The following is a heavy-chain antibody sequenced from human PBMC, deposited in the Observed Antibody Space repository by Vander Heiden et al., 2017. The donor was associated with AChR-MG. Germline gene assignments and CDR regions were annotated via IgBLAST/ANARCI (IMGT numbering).Heavy chain of an antibody. Sequence: QVQLVESGGDVTPPGMSLSHPRGALCFTFRNLAMHWGRPATGKGLEWVAVTSSDGNTKYYGDSVRGRFTISRDNSKNTLYLQMNSLRAEDTAVYYCARAYSNYWYGGYWGQGTLVTVSS. V-gene: IGHV3-30-3*01. CDR3: ARAYSNYWYGGY. D-gene: IGHD6-13*01. J-gene: IGHJ4*02. CDR1: CFTFRNLA. CDR2: TSSDGNTK.